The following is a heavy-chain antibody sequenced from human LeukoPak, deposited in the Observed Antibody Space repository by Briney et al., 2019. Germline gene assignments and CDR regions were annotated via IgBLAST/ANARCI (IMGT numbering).Heavy chain of an antibody. J-gene: IGHJ4*02. D-gene: IGHD3-3*01. V-gene: IGHV1-8*03. CDR2: MNPNSGNT. Sequence: GASVKVSCKASGYTFTSYDINWVRQAPGQGLEWMGWMNPNSGNTSYAQKFQGRVTITRNTSISTAYMELSSLRSEDTAVYYCARVGPEYYDFWSGYPNFDYWGQGTLVTVSS. CDR3: ARVGPEYYDFWSGYPNFDY. CDR1: GYTFTSYD.